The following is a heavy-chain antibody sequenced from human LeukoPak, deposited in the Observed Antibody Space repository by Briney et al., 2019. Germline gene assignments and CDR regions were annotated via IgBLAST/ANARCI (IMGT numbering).Heavy chain of an antibody. CDR2: IYYSGST. Sequence: PSETLSLTCTVSGGSISSYYWSWIRQPPGKGLEWIGYIYYSGSTNYNPSLKSRVTLSVDTSKNQFSLKLSSVTAADTAVYYCARGAATTRSVFDIWGPGTVVTVSS. CDR3: ARGAATTRSVFDI. J-gene: IGHJ3*02. D-gene: IGHD4-17*01. CDR1: GGSISSYY. V-gene: IGHV4-59*08.